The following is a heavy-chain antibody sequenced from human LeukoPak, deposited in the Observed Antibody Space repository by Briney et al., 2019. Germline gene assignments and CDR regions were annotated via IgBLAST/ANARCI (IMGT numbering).Heavy chain of an antibody. D-gene: IGHD3-10*01. Sequence: SETLSLTCTVSGGSISSYYWSWIRQPPGKGLEWSGNIYYSGSTNYNPSLKSRVTISVDTSKNQFSLKLSSVTAADTAVYYCATMVRGAHFDYWGQGTLVTVSS. J-gene: IGHJ4*02. CDR1: GGSISSYY. CDR3: ATMVRGAHFDY. CDR2: IYYSGST. V-gene: IGHV4-59*01.